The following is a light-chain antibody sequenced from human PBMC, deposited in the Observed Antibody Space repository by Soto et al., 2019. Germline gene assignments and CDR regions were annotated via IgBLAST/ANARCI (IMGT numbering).Light chain of an antibody. J-gene: IGKJ5*01. Sequence: EIVLTQSPATLSLSLGERATLSCRASQSVSSYLAWFQQKPGQAPRLLIYDASNRATGVPARFSGSGSGTDFTLTISSLEPEDFAVYYCQQRSSWHGTFCQGTRLEIK. CDR3: QQRSSWHGT. CDR1: QSVSSY. V-gene: IGKV3-11*01. CDR2: DAS.